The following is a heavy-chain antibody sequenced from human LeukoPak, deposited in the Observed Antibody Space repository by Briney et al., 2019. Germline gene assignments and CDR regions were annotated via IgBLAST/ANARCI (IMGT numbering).Heavy chain of an antibody. CDR1: GYSISSGYY. CDR3: ASDGLSWGFDY. D-gene: IGHD2/OR15-2a*01. J-gene: IGHJ4*02. CDR2: IYHSGST. Sequence: SETLSLTCTVSGYSISSGYYWGWIRQPRGKVLQRIESIYHSGSTYYNPSLKSRVTISVDTSKHQSSLKLSSAISADPGGYYCASDGLSWGFDYWGQGTLVTVSS. V-gene: IGHV4-38-2*02.